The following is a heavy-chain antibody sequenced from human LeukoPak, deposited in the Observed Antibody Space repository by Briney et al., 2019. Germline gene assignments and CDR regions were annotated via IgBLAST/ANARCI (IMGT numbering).Heavy chain of an antibody. V-gene: IGHV1-18*01. CDR2: ISAYNGNT. CDR3: ARDLRVGATQDY. CDR1: GDTFTSYD. Sequence: ASLKVSCKASGDTFTSYDINWVRQAPGQGLEWMGWISAYNGNTNYAQKLQGRVTMTTDTSTSTAYMELRSLRSDDTAVYYCARDLRVGATQDYWGQGTLVTVSS. J-gene: IGHJ4*02. D-gene: IGHD1-26*01.